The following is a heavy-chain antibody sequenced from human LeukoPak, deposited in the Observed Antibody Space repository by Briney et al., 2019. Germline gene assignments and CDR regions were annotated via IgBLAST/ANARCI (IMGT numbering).Heavy chain of an antibody. Sequence: SETLSLTCTVSDGSISSYYWSWIRQPPGKGLEWIGYIYYSGSTNYNPSLKSRVTISVDTSKNQFSLKLSSVTAADTAVYYCARQKSGYDFGDFAYWGQGTLVTVSS. D-gene: IGHD5-12*01. CDR1: DGSISSYY. J-gene: IGHJ4*02. V-gene: IGHV4-59*08. CDR3: ARQKSGYDFGDFAY. CDR2: IYYSGST.